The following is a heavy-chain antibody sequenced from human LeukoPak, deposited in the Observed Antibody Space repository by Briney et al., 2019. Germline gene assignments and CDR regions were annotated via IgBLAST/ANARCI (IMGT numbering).Heavy chain of an antibody. CDR1: GFTFSSYS. D-gene: IGHD4-23*01. J-gene: IGHJ4*02. CDR2: ISSSSSTI. CDR3: ARDCIRWPKCYFDY. V-gene: IGHV3-48*01. Sequence: QTGGSLRLSCAASGFTFSSYSMNWVRQAPGKGLEWVSYISSSSSTIYYADSVKGRFTISRDNAKNSLYLQMNSLRAEDTAVYYCARDCIRWPKCYFDYWGQGTLVTVSS.